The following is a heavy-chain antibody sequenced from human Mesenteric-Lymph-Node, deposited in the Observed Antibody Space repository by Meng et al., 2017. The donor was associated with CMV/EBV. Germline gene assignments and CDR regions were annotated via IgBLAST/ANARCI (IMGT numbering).Heavy chain of an antibody. CDR2: ISTYNGST. D-gene: IGHD6-19*01. J-gene: IGHJ4*02. CDR3: ARVPGGSDYFDY. CDR1: GYTFTRDG. Sequence: SWKASGYTFTRDGMSWVRQAPGQGLEWVGWISTYNGSTNYAQKLQGRVTMTTDTSTNTVYMELRRLRSDDTAVYYCARVPGGSDYFDYWGQGTLVTVSS. V-gene: IGHV1-18*01.